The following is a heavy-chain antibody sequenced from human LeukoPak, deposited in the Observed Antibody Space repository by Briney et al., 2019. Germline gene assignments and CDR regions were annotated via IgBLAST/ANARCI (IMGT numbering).Heavy chain of an antibody. Sequence: PSETLSLTCAVYGGPFSGYYWSWIRQPPGKGLEWIGEINHSGSTNYNPSLKSRVTISVDTSKNQFSLKLSSVTAADTAVYYCARGDLLTGYYSWFDPWGRGTLVTVSS. D-gene: IGHD3-9*01. V-gene: IGHV4-34*01. CDR3: ARGDLLTGYYSWFDP. CDR2: INHSGST. CDR1: GGPFSGYY. J-gene: IGHJ5*02.